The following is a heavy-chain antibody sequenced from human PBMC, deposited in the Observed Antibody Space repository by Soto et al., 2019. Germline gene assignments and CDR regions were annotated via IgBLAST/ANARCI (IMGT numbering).Heavy chain of an antibody. D-gene: IGHD6-19*01. J-gene: IGHJ4*02. V-gene: IGHV3-30*18. CDR3: AKQFGTGWYYFDH. CDR1: GFTFSTYG. Sequence: QVKLVQSGGGEVQPGRSLRLSCAASGFTFSTYGMHWVRQAPGTGLEWVALISYDGTNKYYGDSVKGRFTISRDNSKNTVYLQMNSLRAEDTAVYYCAKQFGTGWYYFDHWGQGTLVTVSS. CDR2: ISYDGTNK.